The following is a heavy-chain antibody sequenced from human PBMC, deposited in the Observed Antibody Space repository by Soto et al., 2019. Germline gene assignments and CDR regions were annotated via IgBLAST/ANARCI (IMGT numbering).Heavy chain of an antibody. CDR2: IYYSGST. CDR1: GGSISSSSYY. D-gene: IGHD2-2*01. Sequence: SETLSLTCTVSGGSISSSSYYWGWIRQPPGKGLEWIGSIYYSGSTYYNPSLKSRVTISVDTSKNQFSLKLSSVTAADTAVYYCARQMGCSSTSCWESYFDYWGQGTLVTVSS. CDR3: ARQMGCSSTSCWESYFDY. J-gene: IGHJ4*02. V-gene: IGHV4-39*01.